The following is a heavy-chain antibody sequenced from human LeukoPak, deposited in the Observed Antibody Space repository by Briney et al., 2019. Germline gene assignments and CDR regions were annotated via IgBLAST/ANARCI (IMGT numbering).Heavy chain of an antibody. Sequence: ASVKVSCKASGYTFTGYYIHWVRQAPGQGLEWMGWINANSGATNFAEKFQGRVTMTRDTSISTAYMELSRLRSDDTAVYYCARGLSITIFGVVKSGYYFDYWGQGTLVTVSS. CDR3: ARGLSITIFGVVKSGYYFDY. CDR2: INANSGAT. D-gene: IGHD3-3*01. CDR1: GYTFTGYY. V-gene: IGHV1-2*02. J-gene: IGHJ4*02.